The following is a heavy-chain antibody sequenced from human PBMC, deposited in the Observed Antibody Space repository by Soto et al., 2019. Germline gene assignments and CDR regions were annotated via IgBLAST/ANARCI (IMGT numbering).Heavy chain of an antibody. D-gene: IGHD3-22*01. J-gene: IGHJ4*02. CDR1: GGSFSPYY. CDR3: AGLKYFHSSDYLVH. CDR2: ISYSGNT. Sequence: SATLSRTGTGSGGSFSPYYWSWIRQSPRKGLEWIGYISYSGNTNYNPSLKGRVTISADTSKNQFSLKLSSVTAADTAVYYCAGLKYFHSSDYLVHWGQGTRVTVSS. V-gene: IGHV4-59*08.